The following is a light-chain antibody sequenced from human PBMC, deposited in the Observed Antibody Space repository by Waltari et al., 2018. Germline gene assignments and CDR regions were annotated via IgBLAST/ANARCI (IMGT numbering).Light chain of an antibody. J-gene: IGKJ1*01. Sequence: EVVLTQSPGTLSLSLGERATVSSMASQSVSRALAWYQQKPGQAPRLLIYGASTRATGIPDRFSGSGSGTDFSITISRLEPDDFAVYYCQHYLRLPVTFGQGTTVEI. CDR3: QHYLRLPVT. CDR1: QSVSRA. V-gene: IGKV3-20*01. CDR2: GAS.